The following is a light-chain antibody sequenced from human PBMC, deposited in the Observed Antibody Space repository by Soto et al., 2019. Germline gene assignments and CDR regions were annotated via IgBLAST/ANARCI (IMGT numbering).Light chain of an antibody. CDR3: QQYSVWPLT. Sequence: EIVLTQSPATLSVSPGERAALSCRASQSVSNNLAWYQQKPGQPPRLLIFGASTRATGIPARFSGSGSEAEFALTISTLQSEDFAVYYCQQYSVWPLTFGGGTKVDTK. CDR2: GAS. J-gene: IGKJ4*01. V-gene: IGKV3D-15*01. CDR1: QSVSNN.